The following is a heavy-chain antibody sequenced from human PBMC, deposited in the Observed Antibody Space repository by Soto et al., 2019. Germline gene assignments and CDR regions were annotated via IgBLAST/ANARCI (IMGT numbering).Heavy chain of an antibody. CDR3: ARHLYDSGGYYAGPMDV. Sequence: GESLKISCKSSGYTFTNYWIAWVRQMPGKGLEWMGRIDPSDSFINYSPSFQGHVTISADKSISTAYLQWNSLKASDTAMYYCARHLYDSGGYYAGPMDVWGQGTTVTVSS. CDR1: GYTFTNYW. D-gene: IGHD3-22*01. CDR2: IDPSDSFI. V-gene: IGHV5-10-1*01. J-gene: IGHJ6*02.